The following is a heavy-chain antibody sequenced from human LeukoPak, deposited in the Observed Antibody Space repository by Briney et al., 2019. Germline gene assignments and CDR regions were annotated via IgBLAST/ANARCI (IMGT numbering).Heavy chain of an antibody. CDR3: ARPLSYDSYYFDY. Sequence: PSETLSLTCTVSGGSISSSSYYWGWIRQPPGKGLEWIGSIYYSGSTYYNPSLKSRVTISVDTSKNQFSLKLSSVTAADTAVHYCARPLSYDSYYFDYWGQGTLVTVSS. J-gene: IGHJ4*02. D-gene: IGHD1-1*01. V-gene: IGHV4-39*01. CDR1: GGSISSSSYY. CDR2: IYYSGST.